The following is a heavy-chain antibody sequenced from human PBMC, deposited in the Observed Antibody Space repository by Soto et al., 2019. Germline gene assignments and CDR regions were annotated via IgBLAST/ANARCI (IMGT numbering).Heavy chain of an antibody. Sequence: SETLSLTCTVSGGSISSGVYYWSWIRQQLGKGLEWIGYIYYSGSTYYNPSLKSRVTISVDTSKNQFSLKLSSVTAADTAVYYCARSAHYSNYYYYMDVWGKGTTVTVSS. D-gene: IGHD4-4*01. CDR3: ARSAHYSNYYYYMDV. J-gene: IGHJ6*03. V-gene: IGHV4-31*03. CDR2: IYYSGST. CDR1: GGSISSGVYY.